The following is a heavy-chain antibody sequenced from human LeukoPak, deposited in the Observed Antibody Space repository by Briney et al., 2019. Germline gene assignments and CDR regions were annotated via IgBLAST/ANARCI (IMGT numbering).Heavy chain of an antibody. CDR1: GGSISSGSYY. V-gene: IGHV4-61*02. CDR3: ARDADYYDSSGPQ. CDR2: IYTSGST. Sequence: SETLSLTCTVSGGSISSGSYYWRWIRQPAGTGLEWIVRIYTSGSTNYNPSLKSRVTISVDTSKSQFSLKLSSVTAADTAVYYCARDADYYDSSGPQWGQGTLVTVSS. J-gene: IGHJ4*02. D-gene: IGHD3-22*01.